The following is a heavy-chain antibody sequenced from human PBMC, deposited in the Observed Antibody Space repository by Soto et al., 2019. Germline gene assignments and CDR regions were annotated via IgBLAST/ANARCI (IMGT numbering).Heavy chain of an antibody. CDR1: GYTFTSYG. D-gene: IGHD3-22*01. V-gene: IGHV1-18*04. CDR3: ARGQYYDSSGYTYYYYGMDV. Sequence: ASVKVSCKASGYTFTSYGISWVRQAPGQGLEWMGWISAYNGNTNYAQKLQGRVTMTTDTSTSTAYMELRSLRSEDTAVYYCARGQYYDSSGYTYYYYGMDVWGQGTTVTVSS. J-gene: IGHJ6*02. CDR2: ISAYNGNT.